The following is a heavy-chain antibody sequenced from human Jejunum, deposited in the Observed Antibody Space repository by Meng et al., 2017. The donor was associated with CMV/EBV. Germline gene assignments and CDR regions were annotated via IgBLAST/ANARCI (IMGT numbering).Heavy chain of an antibody. CDR2: IETKTGNP. D-gene: IGHD5-18*01. Sequence: QVQLVQSGSELKEPGAPVNVSCKTSGYSFSSYGINWVREAPGHRLEWMGWIETKTGNPAYAPDFTGRFVFSMDTSVSTAYLEISSLRAEDTAVYYCTRGAGAHTAKYDFWGRGTLVTVSS. CDR3: TRGAGAHTAKYDF. J-gene: IGHJ4*02. V-gene: IGHV7-4-1*02. CDR1: GYSFSSYG.